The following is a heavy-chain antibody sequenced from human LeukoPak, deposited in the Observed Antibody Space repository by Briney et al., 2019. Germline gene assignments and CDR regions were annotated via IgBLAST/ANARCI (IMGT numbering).Heavy chain of an antibody. CDR2: IYYSGST. J-gene: IGHJ4*02. Sequence: SETLSLTCTVSGGSISSSSYYWGWIRQPPGKGLEWIGSIYYSGSTNYNPSLKSRVTISVDTSKNQFSLKLSSVTAADTAVYYCARRHRYCSGGSCYLLDYWGQGILVTVSS. D-gene: IGHD2-15*01. CDR1: GGSISSSSYY. V-gene: IGHV4-39*07. CDR3: ARRHRYCSGGSCYLLDY.